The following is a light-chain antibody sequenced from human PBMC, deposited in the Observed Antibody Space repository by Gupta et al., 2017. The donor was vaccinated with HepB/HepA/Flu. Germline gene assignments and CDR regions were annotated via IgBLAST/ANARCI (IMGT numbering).Light chain of an antibody. V-gene: IGKV1-39*01. Sequence: DIQMTQSPSSLSASVGDRVTITCRASQSITFYLNWYQQKPGKAPKLLIYAASSLHSGVPSRFSGSGSGTDFTLTISSLQPEDFAIYYCQQSYSTPYSFGQGTKLEIK. CDR3: QQSYSTPYS. CDR2: AAS. J-gene: IGKJ2*03. CDR1: QSITFY.